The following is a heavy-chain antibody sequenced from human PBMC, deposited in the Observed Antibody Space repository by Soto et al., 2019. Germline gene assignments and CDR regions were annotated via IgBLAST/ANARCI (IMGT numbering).Heavy chain of an antibody. V-gene: IGHV3-23*01. J-gene: IGHJ4*02. CDR2: VSASGLNT. D-gene: IGHD2-2*01. CDR3: AKAQTKYCISTSCYPIDY. Sequence: SWISKHPGKGLEWVSGVSASGLNTDYADPVKGRFYISRDNSKSTVYLQMNSLRAEDTAVYYCAKAQTKYCISTSCYPIDYWGQGTLVTVSS.